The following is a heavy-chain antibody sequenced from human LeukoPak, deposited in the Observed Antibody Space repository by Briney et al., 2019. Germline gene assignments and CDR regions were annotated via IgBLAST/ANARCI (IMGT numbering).Heavy chain of an antibody. V-gene: IGHV4-30-4*01. CDR3: ARGSPDEYYDYNTYYYYGMDV. Sequence: SETLSLTCTVSGGSISSGDYYWSWIRQPPGKGLEWIGYIYHSGSTYYNPSLKSRVTISVDTSKNQFSLKLSSVTAADTAVYYCARGSPDEYYDYNTYYYYGMDVWGQGTTVTVSS. J-gene: IGHJ6*02. D-gene: IGHD3-3*01. CDR1: GGSISSGDYY. CDR2: IYHSGST.